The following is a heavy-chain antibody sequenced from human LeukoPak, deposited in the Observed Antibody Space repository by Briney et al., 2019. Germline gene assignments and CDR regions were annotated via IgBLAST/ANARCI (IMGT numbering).Heavy chain of an antibody. V-gene: IGHV3-21*01. CDR2: ISSSSSYI. D-gene: IGHD6-19*01. J-gene: IGHJ4*02. CDR1: GFTFSSYS. CDR3: ARGYSSGWPPDY. Sequence: GGSLRLSCAASGFTFSSYSMNWARQAPGKGLEWVSSISSSSSYIYYADSVKGRFTISRDNAKNSLYLQMNSLRAEDTAVYYCARGYSSGWPPDYWGQGTLATVSS.